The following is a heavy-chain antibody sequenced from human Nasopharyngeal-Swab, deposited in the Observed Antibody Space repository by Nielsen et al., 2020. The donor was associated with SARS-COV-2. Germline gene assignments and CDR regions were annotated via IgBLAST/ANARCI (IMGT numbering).Heavy chain of an antibody. V-gene: IGHV1-24*01. CDR3: ATSAPYCSSTSCSYWFDP. D-gene: IGHD2-2*01. Sequence: ASVQASCKVSGYTLTELSMHWVRQAPGKGLEWMGGFDPEDGETIYAQKFQGRVTMTEDTSTDTAYMELSSLRSEDTAVYYCATSAPYCSSTSCSYWFDPWGQGTLVTVSS. CDR1: GYTLTELS. CDR2: FDPEDGET. J-gene: IGHJ5*02.